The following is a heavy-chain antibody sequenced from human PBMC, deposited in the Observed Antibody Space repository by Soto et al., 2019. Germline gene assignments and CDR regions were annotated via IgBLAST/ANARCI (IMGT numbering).Heavy chain of an antibody. Sequence: QVQLVQSGGEVKKPGASVKVSCKTSGYSFTTYGISWERQAPGKGLEWMGWISAYNGNTNYAQKLQDRVTMTTDTSTSTAYMELRSLRSDDTAVYYCAREGPAPYYYYGMDVWGQGSTVTVSS. V-gene: IGHV1-18*01. CDR1: GYSFTTYG. J-gene: IGHJ6*02. CDR3: AREGPAPYYYYGMDV. CDR2: ISAYNGNT.